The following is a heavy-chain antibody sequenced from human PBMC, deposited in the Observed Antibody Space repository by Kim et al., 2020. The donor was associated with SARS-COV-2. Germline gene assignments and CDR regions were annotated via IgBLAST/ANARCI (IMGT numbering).Heavy chain of an antibody. CDR2: FDPEDGET. V-gene: IGHV1-24*01. J-gene: IGHJ6*02. CDR3: ATGYVLGSGSTPPNYYYGMDV. CDR1: GYTLTELS. D-gene: IGHD3-10*01. Sequence: ASVKVSCKVSGYTLTELSMHWERQAPGKGLEWMGGFDPEDGETIYAQKFQGRVTMTEDTSTDTAYMELSSLRSEDTAVYYCATGYVLGSGSTPPNYYYGMDVWGQGTTVTVSS.